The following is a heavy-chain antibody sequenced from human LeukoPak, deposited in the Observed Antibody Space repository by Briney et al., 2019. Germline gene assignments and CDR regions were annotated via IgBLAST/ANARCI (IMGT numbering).Heavy chain of an antibody. D-gene: IGHD1-26*01. CDR1: GYSFTSYW. Sequence: GESLQISCKGSGYSFTSYWIGWVRQMPGKGLEWMGIIYPGDSDTRYSPSFQGQVTISADKSISTAYLQWSSLKASDTAMYYCARHPPRVGATTDPTYYYYYGMDVWGQGTTVTVSS. CDR2: IYPGDSDT. V-gene: IGHV5-51*01. CDR3: ARHPPRVGATTDPTYYYYYGMDV. J-gene: IGHJ6*02.